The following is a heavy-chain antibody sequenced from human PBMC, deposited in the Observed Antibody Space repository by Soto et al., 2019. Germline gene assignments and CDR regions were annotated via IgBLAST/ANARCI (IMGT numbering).Heavy chain of an antibody. Sequence: ESGGGLVKPGGSLRLSCAASGFTFTNAWMTWLRQAPGKGLEWVGRIKSITDGGITDYAAPVKGRFTISRDDSKNTLFLQMNSLKIEDTAMYYCSTDPSYYDYWSGYLHSWGQGTLVTVSS. D-gene: IGHD3-3*01. CDR3: STDPSYYDYWSGYLHS. CDR2: IKSITDGGIT. J-gene: IGHJ4*02. CDR1: GFTFTNAW. V-gene: IGHV3-15*01.